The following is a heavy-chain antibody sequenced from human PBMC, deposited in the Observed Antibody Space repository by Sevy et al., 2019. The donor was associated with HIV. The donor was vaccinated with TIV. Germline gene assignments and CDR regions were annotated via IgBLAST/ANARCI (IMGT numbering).Heavy chain of an antibody. D-gene: IGHD3-22*01. J-gene: IGHJ3*02. CDR1: GFTFSNAW. CDR2: IKSKTDGGTT. CDR3: TTRYVSSPTDLHVDAFDI. V-gene: IGHV3-15*01. Sequence: GGSLRLSCAASGFTFSNAWMSWVRQAPGKGLEWVGRIKSKTDGGTTEYAAPVKGRLTISRDDSKNTLYLQMNSLKTEDTAVYYCTTRYVSSPTDLHVDAFDIWGQGTMVTVSS.